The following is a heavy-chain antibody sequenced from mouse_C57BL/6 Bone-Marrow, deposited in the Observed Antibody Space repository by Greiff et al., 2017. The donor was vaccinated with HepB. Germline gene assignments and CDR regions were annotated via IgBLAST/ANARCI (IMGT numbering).Heavy chain of an antibody. CDR2: ILPGSGST. V-gene: IGHV1-9*01. CDR3: ARYGSPYYYAMDY. D-gene: IGHD1-1*01. J-gene: IGHJ4*01. CDR1: GYTFTGYW. Sequence: VKLQQSGAELMKPGASVKLPCKATGYTFTGYWIEWVKQRPGHGLEWIGEILPGSGSTNYNEKFKGKATFTADTSANTAYMQLSSLTTEDSAIYYCARYGSPYYYAMDYWGQGTSVTVSS.